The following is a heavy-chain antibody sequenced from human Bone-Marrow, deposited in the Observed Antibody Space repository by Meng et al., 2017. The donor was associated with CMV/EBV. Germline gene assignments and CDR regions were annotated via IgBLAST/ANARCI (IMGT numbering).Heavy chain of an antibody. CDR2: ISAYNGNT. Sequence: ASVKVSCKASGYTFTSYGISWVRQAPGQGLEWMGLISAYNGNTNYAQKLQGRVTMTTDTSTSTAYMELRSLRSDDTAVVYCGRDERLAIFPPEGMDVWGQGTTVTVSS. J-gene: IGHJ6*02. CDR3: GRDERLAIFPPEGMDV. D-gene: IGHD3-9*01. CDR1: GYTFTSYG. V-gene: IGHV1-18*01.